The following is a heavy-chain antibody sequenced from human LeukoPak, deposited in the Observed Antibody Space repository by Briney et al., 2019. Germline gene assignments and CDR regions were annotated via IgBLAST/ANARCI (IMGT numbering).Heavy chain of an antibody. CDR2: INPNSGGT. V-gene: IGHV1-2*02. D-gene: IGHD6-19*01. CDR3: ARAGYSNGWYWFDP. Sequence: GASVKVSCKASGYTFTGYYMHWVRQAPGQGLEWMGGINPNSGGTNYAQKFQGRVTMTRDTSISTAYMELSRLRSDDTAVYYCARAGYSNGWYWFDPWGQGTLVTVSS. J-gene: IGHJ5*02. CDR1: GYTFTGYY.